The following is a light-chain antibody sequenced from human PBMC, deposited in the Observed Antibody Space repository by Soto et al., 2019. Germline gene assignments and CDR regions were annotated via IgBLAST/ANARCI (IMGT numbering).Light chain of an antibody. J-gene: IGKJ1*01. CDR1: QDIKKF. CDR2: AAS. V-gene: IGKV1-27*01. Sequence: DIQVTQSPSSLSASPGDRITITCQASQDIKKFLAWYQQKPGKVPHLLIYAASTLRPGVPSRFSGNAPATDFTLTIASLQPEDVATYYCQKYDRAPAAFGQGTKVDVK. CDR3: QKYDRAPAA.